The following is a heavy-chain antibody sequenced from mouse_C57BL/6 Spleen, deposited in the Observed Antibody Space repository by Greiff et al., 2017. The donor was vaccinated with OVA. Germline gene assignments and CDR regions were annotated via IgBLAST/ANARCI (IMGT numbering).Heavy chain of an antibody. D-gene: IGHD2-2*01. CDR1: GFTFSDYG. V-gene: IGHV5-17*01. CDR3: ARRNGYRDDYAMDY. Sequence: EVKLVESGGGLVKPGGSLKLSCAASGFTFSDYGMHWVRQAPEKGLEWVAYISSGSSTIYYADTVKGRFTISRDNAKNTLFLQMTSLRSEDTAMYYCARRNGYRDDYAMDYWGQGTSVTVSS. J-gene: IGHJ4*01. CDR2: ISSGSSTI.